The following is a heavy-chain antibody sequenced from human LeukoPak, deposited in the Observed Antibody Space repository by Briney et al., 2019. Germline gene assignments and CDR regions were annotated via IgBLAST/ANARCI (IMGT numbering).Heavy chain of an antibody. D-gene: IGHD2-2*01. Sequence: GESLRISCKGSAYSFTSYWISWVRQMPGKGLEWMGRIDPSDSYTNYSPSFQGHVTISADKSISTAYLQWSSLKASDTAMYSCARRRDCSNTRFPDDSFDIWGQGTMVTVSS. CDR3: ARRRDCSNTRFPDDSFDI. CDR1: AYSFTSYW. V-gene: IGHV5-10-1*01. CDR2: IDPSDSYT. J-gene: IGHJ3*02.